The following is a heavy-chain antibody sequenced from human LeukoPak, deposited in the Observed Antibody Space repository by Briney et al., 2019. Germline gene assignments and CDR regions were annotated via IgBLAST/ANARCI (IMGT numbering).Heavy chain of an antibody. CDR1: GGSMNLFY. CDR3: AGGLRTAMTGMISDS. Sequence: SETLSLTCTVSGGSMNLFYWSWIRQPPGKGLEWLGYIYESGSTDYHPSLKSRIAMSLDTSKNQYSLEVSSMTAADTAVYYCAGGLRTAMTGMISDSWGQGTPVTVSS. CDR2: IYESGST. D-gene: IGHD3-9*01. V-gene: IGHV4-59*01. J-gene: IGHJ4*02.